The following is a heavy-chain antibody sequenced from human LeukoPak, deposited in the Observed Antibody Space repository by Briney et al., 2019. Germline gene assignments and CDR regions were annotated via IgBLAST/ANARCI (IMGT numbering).Heavy chain of an antibody. Sequence: GESLKISCKGSGYSFTSYWIGWVRQMPGKGLEWMGIIYPGDSVTRYSPSFQGQVTISADKSISTAYLQWSSLKAPDTAMYYCARHHSSSWYYFDYWGQGTLVTVSS. CDR1: GYSFTSYW. V-gene: IGHV5-51*01. CDR2: IYPGDSVT. J-gene: IGHJ4*02. D-gene: IGHD6-13*01. CDR3: ARHHSSSWYYFDY.